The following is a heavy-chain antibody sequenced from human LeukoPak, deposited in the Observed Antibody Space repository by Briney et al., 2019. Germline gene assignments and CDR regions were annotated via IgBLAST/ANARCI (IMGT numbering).Heavy chain of an antibody. J-gene: IGHJ4*02. CDR3: ARAQLPGYSSSWYGF. V-gene: IGHV1-2*02. CDR1: GYTFTGYY. CDR2: INPNSGDT. D-gene: IGHD6-13*01. Sequence: GASVKVSCKASGYTFTGYYMHWVRQAPGQGLEWMGWINPNSGDTNYAQKFQGRVTMTRDTSISTAYMELSRLRSDDTAVYYCARAQLPGYSSSWYGFWGQGTLVTVSS.